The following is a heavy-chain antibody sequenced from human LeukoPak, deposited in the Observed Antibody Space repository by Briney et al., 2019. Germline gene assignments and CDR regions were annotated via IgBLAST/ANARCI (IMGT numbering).Heavy chain of an antibody. D-gene: IGHD2-2*01. CDR1: GFTFTNYA. J-gene: IGHJ4*02. CDR2: INPGGDTT. CDR3: AKDRVVVPAAMLGY. V-gene: IGHV3-23*01. Sequence: GSLRLSCLASGFTFTNYAMNWVRQAPGKGLEWVAAINPGGDTTYSADSVRGRFIISRDNSKNTLFLQLKGLRAEDTAIYYCAKDRVVVPAAMLGYWGQGTLVTVSS.